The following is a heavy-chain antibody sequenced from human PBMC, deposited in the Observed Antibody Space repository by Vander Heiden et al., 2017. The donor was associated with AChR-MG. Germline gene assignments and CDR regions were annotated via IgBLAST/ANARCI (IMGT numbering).Heavy chain of an antibody. D-gene: IGHD6-19*01. J-gene: IGHJ4*02. CDR3: AKARIAVAGNSGLDY. Sequence: EVQLVESGGGLVQPGRSLRLSCAASGFTFDDYAMHWVRQAPGKGLEWVSGISWNSGSIGYADSVKGRFTISRDNAKNSLYLQMNSLRAEDTALYYCAKARIAVAGNSGLDYWGQGTLVTVSS. V-gene: IGHV3-9*01. CDR1: GFTFDDYA. CDR2: ISWNSGSI.